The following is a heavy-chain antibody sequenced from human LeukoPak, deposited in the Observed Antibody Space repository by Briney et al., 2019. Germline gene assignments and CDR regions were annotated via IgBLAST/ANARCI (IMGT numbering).Heavy chain of an antibody. J-gene: IGHJ4*02. D-gene: IGHD3-3*02. CDR3: AKDLKHYYFDY. V-gene: IGHV3-30*18. CDR1: GFTFSSYG. CDR2: ISYDGSNK. Sequence: GGSLRLSCAASGFTFSSYGMYWVRQAPGKGLEWVAVISYDGSNKYYAVSVKGRFTISRDNSKNTLYLQMNSLRAEDTAVYYCAKDLKHYYFDYWGQGTLVTVSS.